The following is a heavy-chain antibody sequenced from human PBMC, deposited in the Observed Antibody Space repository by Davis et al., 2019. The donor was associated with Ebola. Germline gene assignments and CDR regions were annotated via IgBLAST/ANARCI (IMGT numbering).Heavy chain of an antibody. CDR3: ARGRSSGWSN. CDR1: GYTFTSYG. V-gene: IGHV1-2*02. CDR2: INPNSGGT. Sequence: ASVKVSCKASGYTFTSYGISWVRQAPGQGLEWMGWINPNSGGTNYAQKFQGRVTMTRDTSISTAYMELSSLRSEDTAVYYCARGRSSGWSNWGQGTLVTVSS. D-gene: IGHD6-19*01. J-gene: IGHJ4*02.